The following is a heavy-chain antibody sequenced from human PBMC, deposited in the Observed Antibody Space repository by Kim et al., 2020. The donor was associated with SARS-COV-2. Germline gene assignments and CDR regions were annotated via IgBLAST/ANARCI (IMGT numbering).Heavy chain of an antibody. V-gene: IGHV4-39*01. CDR1: GGSISSTNYY. CDR3: ARGQARQQLVTWGY. CDR2: ISYSGST. Sequence: SETLSLTCTVSGGSISSTNYYWGWIRQPPDKGLEWIGTISYSGSTYYNPSLKSRVTISVDTSKNQFSLKLSSVTAADTAVYYCARGQARQQLVTWGYWGQGILVTVSS. D-gene: IGHD6-13*01. J-gene: IGHJ4*02.